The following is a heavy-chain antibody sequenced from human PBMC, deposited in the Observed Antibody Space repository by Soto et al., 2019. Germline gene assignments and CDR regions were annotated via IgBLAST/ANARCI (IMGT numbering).Heavy chain of an antibody. Sequence: SGRSLRLACAAYGFSLSSFWMSWVRQAPGKGLEWVANIKQDGSEKYYVDSVKGRFTISRDNAKNSLYLQMNSLRAEDTAVYYCSREPPLGWTTFFDYWGQGTLVTVSS. CDR2: IKQDGSEK. D-gene: IGHD6-19*01. J-gene: IGHJ4*02. CDR1: GFSLSSFW. CDR3: SREPPLGWTTFFDY. V-gene: IGHV3-7*03.